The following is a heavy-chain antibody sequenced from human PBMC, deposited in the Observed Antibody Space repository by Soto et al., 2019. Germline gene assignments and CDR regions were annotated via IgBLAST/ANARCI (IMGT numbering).Heavy chain of an antibody. J-gene: IGHJ4*02. CDR3: ARGHYSGSNPPALDY. Sequence: QLQLVQSGAEVREPGSSVKVSCKASGGTFSSYTVIWVRQAPGQGLEWMGGITPTLNIAKYAEKFQGRVTITADESTSTVNMHLSSLRSEDTAVYFCARGHYSGSNPPALDYWGQGTLVAVSS. D-gene: IGHD1-26*01. CDR2: ITPTLNIA. V-gene: IGHV1-69*01. CDR1: GGTFSSYT.